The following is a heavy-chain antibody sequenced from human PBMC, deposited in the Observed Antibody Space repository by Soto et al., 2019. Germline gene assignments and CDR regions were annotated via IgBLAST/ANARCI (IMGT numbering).Heavy chain of an antibody. D-gene: IGHD1-20*01. CDR2: IDPRSGGT. CDR3: ARDGPRGITGSRWYYYGLDV. Sequence: ASVKVSCKASGYIFTDHYLHWVRQAPGQGLEWVGWIDPRSGGTSYALKFHGRVTMTRDTSISTAYMEVSRLGSDDAAVYFCARDGPRGITGSRWYYYGLDVWGQGXTVTVYS. CDR1: GYIFTDHY. J-gene: IGHJ6*02. V-gene: IGHV1-2*02.